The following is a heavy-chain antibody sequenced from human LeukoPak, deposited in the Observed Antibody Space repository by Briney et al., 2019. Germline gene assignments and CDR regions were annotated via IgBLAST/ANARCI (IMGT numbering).Heavy chain of an antibody. J-gene: IGHJ4*02. Sequence: EASVKLSCKVSGYTLTESSMHWVRQAPGKGLEWMGGFDPEDGETIYAQKFQGRVTMTEDTSTDTAYMELSSLRSEDTAVYYCATDNYYGSGSYYRFDYWGQGTLVTVSS. V-gene: IGHV1-24*01. CDR2: FDPEDGET. CDR1: GYTLTESS. D-gene: IGHD3-10*01. CDR3: ATDNYYGSGSYYRFDY.